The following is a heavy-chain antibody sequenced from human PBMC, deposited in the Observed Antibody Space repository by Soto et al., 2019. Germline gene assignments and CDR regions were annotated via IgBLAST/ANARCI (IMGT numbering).Heavy chain of an antibody. CDR2: TYYRSKWYN. D-gene: IGHD6-13*01. V-gene: IGHV6-1*01. CDR1: GDSVSSNSAA. J-gene: IGHJ2*01. Sequence: SQTLSLTCAISGDSVSSNSAAWNWSRQSPSRGLEWLRRTYYRSKWYNDYAVSVKSRITINPDSSKNQFSMQLNSVTPEDTAVYYCARSWGLGSRHGWYFDLWGRGTLVTVSS. CDR3: ARSWGLGSRHGWYFDL.